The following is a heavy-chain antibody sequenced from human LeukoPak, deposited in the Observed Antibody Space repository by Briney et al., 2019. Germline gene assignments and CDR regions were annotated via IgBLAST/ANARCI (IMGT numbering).Heavy chain of an antibody. V-gene: IGHV3-7*03. CDR1: GFTFSSYW. J-gene: IGHJ4*02. CDR3: AKDPVGAPFEGFDY. Sequence: PGGSLRLSCAASGFTFSSYWMSWVRQAPGKGLEWVANIKQDGSEKYYVDSVKGRFTISRDNSKNTLYLQMNSLRAEDTAVYYCAKDPVGAPFEGFDYWGQGTLVTVSS. D-gene: IGHD3-9*01. CDR2: IKQDGSEK.